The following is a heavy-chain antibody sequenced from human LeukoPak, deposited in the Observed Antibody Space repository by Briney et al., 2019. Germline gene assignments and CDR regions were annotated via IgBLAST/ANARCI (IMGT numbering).Heavy chain of an antibody. CDR3: ARDRRFDFWSGYSMPVSPPALGGQYNWFDP. CDR2: IIPILGIA. V-gene: IGHV1-69*04. D-gene: IGHD3-3*01. CDR1: GGTFSSYT. Sequence: SVKVSRKASGGTFSSYTISWVRQAPGQGLEWMGRIIPILGIANYAQKFQGRVTITADKSTSTAYMQLSSLRSEDTAVYYCARDRRFDFWSGYSMPVSPPALGGQYNWFDPWGRGTLVTVSS. J-gene: IGHJ5*02.